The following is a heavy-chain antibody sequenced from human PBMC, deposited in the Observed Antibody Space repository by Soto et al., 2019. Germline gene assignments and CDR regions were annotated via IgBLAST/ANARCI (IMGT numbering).Heavy chain of an antibody. CDR2: ISSSSSTI. CDR1: GFTFSSYS. D-gene: IGHD5-18*01. J-gene: IGHJ6*02. CDR3: ARDYVDTAMFHYYGMDV. Sequence: GGSLRLSCAASGFTFSSYSMNWVRQAPGKGLEWVSYISSSSSTIYYADSVKGRFTISRDNAKNSLYLQMNSLRDEDTAVYYCARDYVDTAMFHYYGMDVWGQGTTVTVS. V-gene: IGHV3-48*02.